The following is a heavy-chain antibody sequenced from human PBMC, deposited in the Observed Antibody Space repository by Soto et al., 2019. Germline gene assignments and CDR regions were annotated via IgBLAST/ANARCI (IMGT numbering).Heavy chain of an antibody. J-gene: IGHJ4*02. D-gene: IGHD6-19*01. CDR3: AKAPDSKQWLVLTDGYYFDY. CDR2: ISGSGGST. Sequence: PGGSMRLSCAASGLTFSSYAMSWVRKTPGKGLEWVSAISGSGGSTYYADSVKGRFTISRDNSKNTLYLQMNSLRAEDTAVYYCAKAPDSKQWLVLTDGYYFDYWGQGTLVTVSS. CDR1: GLTFSSYA. V-gene: IGHV3-23*01.